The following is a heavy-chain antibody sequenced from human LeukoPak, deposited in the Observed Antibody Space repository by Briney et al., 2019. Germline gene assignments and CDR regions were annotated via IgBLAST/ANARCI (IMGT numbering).Heavy chain of an antibody. CDR2: IGTTGTI. CDR3: AKALTFYGGNGRLFDY. Sequence: GGSLRLSCAASGFTFSSYIMNWVRQAPGKGLEWVSYIGTTGTIYYADSVKGRFTISRDNSKNTLYLQMNSLRAEDTAVYYCAKALTFYGGNGRLFDYWGQGTLVTVSS. J-gene: IGHJ4*02. D-gene: IGHD4-23*01. V-gene: IGHV3-48*01. CDR1: GFTFSSYI.